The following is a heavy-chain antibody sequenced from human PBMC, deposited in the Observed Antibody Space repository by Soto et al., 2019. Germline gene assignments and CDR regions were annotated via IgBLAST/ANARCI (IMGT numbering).Heavy chain of an antibody. CDR1: GGSISGSCYS. D-gene: IGHD2-2*03. V-gene: IGHV4-39*01. CDR3: ARSQKGYTWILFDH. J-gene: IGHJ4*02. Sequence: SETLSLTCAVSGGSISGSCYSRGWLRHSPGTGPESTGSVFYARFTAFCPSLEKRVSLSLDTSKNQFSLKASGVTAADTAVYSCARSQKGYTWILFDHWGQGAMGTGSS. CDR2: VFYARFT.